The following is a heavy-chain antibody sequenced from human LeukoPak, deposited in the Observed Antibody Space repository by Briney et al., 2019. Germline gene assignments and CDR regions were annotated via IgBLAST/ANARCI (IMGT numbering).Heavy chain of an antibody. D-gene: IGHD6-19*01. J-gene: IGHJ4*02. V-gene: IGHV4-59*05. CDR1: GFTFSSYA. CDR2: IYYSGST. Sequence: GSLRLSCAASGFTFSSYAMSWVRQPPGKGLEWIGSIYYSGSTYYNPSLKSRVTISVDTSKNEFSLKLNSVTAADTAVYYCVRYSSGWRYFDYWGQGTLVTVSS. CDR3: VRYSSGWRYFDY.